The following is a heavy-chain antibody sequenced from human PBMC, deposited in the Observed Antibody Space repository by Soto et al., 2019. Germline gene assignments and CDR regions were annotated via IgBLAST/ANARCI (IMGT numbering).Heavy chain of an antibody. Sequence: PGESLKISCKGSGYSFTTYWIGWVRQMPGKGLEWMGIIHPGDSDTRYSPSFQGQVTISADKSISTAYLQWSSLKASDTAMYYCARLSYYYDSSGYLGPDGQVHYWGQGTLVTVSS. CDR2: IHPGDSDT. V-gene: IGHV5-51*01. J-gene: IGHJ4*02. D-gene: IGHD3-22*01. CDR1: GYSFTTYW. CDR3: ARLSYYYDSSGYLGPDGQVHY.